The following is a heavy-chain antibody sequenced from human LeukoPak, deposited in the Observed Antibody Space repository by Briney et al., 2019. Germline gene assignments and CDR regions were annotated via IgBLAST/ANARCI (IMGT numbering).Heavy chain of an antibody. CDR2: IYHSGYT. CDR1: GYSISSGYY. D-gene: IGHD3-10*01. Sequence: SETLSLTCTVSGYSISSGYYWGWIRQPPEKGLEWIGNIYHSGYTNYNPSLKSRVTISVDTSKNQFSLKLSSVTAADTALYYCARADGSGPYTPGADYYYMDVWGKGTTVTVSS. CDR3: ARADGSGPYTPGADYYYMDV. J-gene: IGHJ6*03. V-gene: IGHV4-38-2*02.